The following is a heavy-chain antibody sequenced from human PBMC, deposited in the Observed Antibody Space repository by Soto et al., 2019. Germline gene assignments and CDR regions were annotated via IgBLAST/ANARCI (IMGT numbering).Heavy chain of an antibody. CDR3: AGYTRGALYGMDV. D-gene: IGHD6-13*01. Sequence: SLRLSCAASGFTFSSYGMHWVRQAPGKGLEWVAVISYDGSNKYYADSVKGRFTISRDNSKNTLYLQMNSLRAEDTAVYYCAGYTRGALYGMDVWAQGTTVTVSS. CDR1: GFTFSSYG. J-gene: IGHJ6*02. CDR2: ISYDGSNK. V-gene: IGHV3-30*03.